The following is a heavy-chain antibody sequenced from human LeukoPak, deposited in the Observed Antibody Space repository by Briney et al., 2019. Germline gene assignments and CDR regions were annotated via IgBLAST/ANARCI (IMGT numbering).Heavy chain of an antibody. CDR3: ASRTVVVPAAISAQKYYYYGMDV. D-gene: IGHD2-2*01. V-gene: IGHV4-34*01. CDR2: INHSGST. CDR1: GGSFSGYY. Sequence: SETLSLTCAVYGGSFSGYYWSWIRQPPGKGLEWIGEINHSGSTNYNPSLKSRVTISVDTSKNQLSLKLSSVTAADTAVYYCASRTVVVPAAISAQKYYYYGMDVWGQGTTVTVSS. J-gene: IGHJ6*02.